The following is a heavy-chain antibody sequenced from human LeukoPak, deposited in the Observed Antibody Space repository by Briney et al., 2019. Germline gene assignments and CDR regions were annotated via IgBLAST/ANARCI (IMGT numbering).Heavy chain of an antibody. D-gene: IGHD3-16*01. CDR2: IYYSGGT. CDR3: ARQSGGVGTKVDY. J-gene: IGHJ4*02. Sequence: SETLSLTCTVSGGSISSYFWSWIRQPPGKGLEWIGYIYYSGGTNYNPSLKSRVTISVDTSKNQFSLKLSSVTAADTAVYYCARQSGGVGTKVDYWGQGTLVTVSS. CDR1: GGSISSYF. V-gene: IGHV4-59*08.